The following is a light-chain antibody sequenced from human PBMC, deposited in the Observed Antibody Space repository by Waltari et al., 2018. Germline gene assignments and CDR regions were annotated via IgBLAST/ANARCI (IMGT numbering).Light chain of an antibody. V-gene: IGLV2-8*01. CDR3: SSYGGSNNFVL. J-gene: IGLJ3*02. CDR1: SSDLGSYKS. CDR2: DVS. Sequence: QSALTQPPSASGSPGQSVTISCTGTSSDLGSYKSVSWYQQHPGKAPKLIIYDVSKRPSGVSDRFSGSKSGSTASLTVSGLQAEDGADYYCSSYGGSNNFVLFGGGTKLTVL.